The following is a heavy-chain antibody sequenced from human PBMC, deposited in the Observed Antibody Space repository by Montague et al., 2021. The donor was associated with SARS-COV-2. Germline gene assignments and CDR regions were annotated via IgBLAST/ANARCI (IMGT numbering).Heavy chain of an antibody. Sequence: SLSLSLSASGFPLSSYWMHWVRQAPGKGLVWVSRINSDGSNTNYADSVKGRFTISRDNAKNTLYLQMISLRAEDTAVYYCARYYVSGNYGFDLWGQGTMVTVSS. CDR2: INSDGSNT. CDR1: GFPLSSYW. J-gene: IGHJ3*01. V-gene: IGHV3-74*01. D-gene: IGHD3-10*01. CDR3: ARYYVSGNYGFDL.